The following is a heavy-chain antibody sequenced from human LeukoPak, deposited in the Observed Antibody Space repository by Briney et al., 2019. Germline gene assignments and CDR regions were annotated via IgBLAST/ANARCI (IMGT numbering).Heavy chain of an antibody. J-gene: IGHJ4*02. CDR2: IYDSGTT. D-gene: IGHD5-18*01. Sequence: PSETLSLTCTVSGGSFTDYYWSWIRQSPGGELEWIGYIYDSGTTTYNPSLKSRVTISVETSVNQFSLMLSPVTAADTAVYFCARGSGGFTYASHWGQGILVTVSS. CDR3: ARGSGGFTYASH. CDR1: GGSFTDYY. V-gene: IGHV4-59*01.